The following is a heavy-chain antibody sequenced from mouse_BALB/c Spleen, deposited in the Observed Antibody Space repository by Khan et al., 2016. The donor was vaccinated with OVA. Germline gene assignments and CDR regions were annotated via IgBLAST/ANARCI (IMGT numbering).Heavy chain of an antibody. J-gene: IGHJ2*01. V-gene: IGHV1-7*01. CDR2: INPTSGYT. CDR3: ARDRIDY. Sequence: QVHVKQSGAELAKPGASVKMSCKASGYTFTSYWMHWIKQRPGQGLEWIGYINPTSGYTDYNQKFKDKATLTADKSSSTAYMQLNSLTSDDSAVYYCARDRIDYWGQGTTLTVSS. CDR1: GYTFTSYW.